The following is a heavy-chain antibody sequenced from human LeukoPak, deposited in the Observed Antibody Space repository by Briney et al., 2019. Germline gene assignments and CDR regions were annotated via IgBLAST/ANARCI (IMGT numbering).Heavy chain of an antibody. CDR2: INPNSGGT. CDR1: GYTFTGYY. D-gene: IGHD5-18*01. Sequence: ASVKVSCKASGYTFTGYYMHWVRQAPGQGLEWMGWINPNSGGTNYAQKFQGRVTMTRDVSTSTAYMELSSLRSEDTAVYYCAAAYIGGAMVTNAFDIWGQGTMVTVSS. J-gene: IGHJ3*02. V-gene: IGHV1-2*02. CDR3: AAAYIGGAMVTNAFDI.